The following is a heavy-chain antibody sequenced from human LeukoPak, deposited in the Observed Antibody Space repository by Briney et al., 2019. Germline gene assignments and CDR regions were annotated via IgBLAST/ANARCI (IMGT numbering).Heavy chain of an antibody. D-gene: IGHD4-17*01. CDR1: GGSISSFY. Sequence: SETLSLTCSVSGGSISSFYWSWIRQPPGKGLEWIGYIYYSGSTNYNPSLKSRVTISVDTSKTQFSLKLTSVTAADTAVYYCAGRGAYGDYYFDYWGQGTLVTVSS. V-gene: IGHV4-59*01. J-gene: IGHJ4*02. CDR3: AGRGAYGDYYFDY. CDR2: IYYSGST.